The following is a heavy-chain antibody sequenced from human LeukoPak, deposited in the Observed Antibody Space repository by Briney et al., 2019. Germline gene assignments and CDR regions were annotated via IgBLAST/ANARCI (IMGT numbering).Heavy chain of an antibody. D-gene: IGHD6-19*01. CDR3: ARGPSYSNAWYFDS. V-gene: IGHV4-4*07. CDR2: IYTSGST. CDR1: GGSISSYY. J-gene: IGHJ4*02. Sequence: SATLSLTCTVSGGSISSYYWSWIRQPAGKGLEWIGRIYTSGSTNYNPSLKSRVTMSVDTSKNQFSLKLSSVTAADTAVYYCARGPSYSNAWYFDSWGQGALVTVSS.